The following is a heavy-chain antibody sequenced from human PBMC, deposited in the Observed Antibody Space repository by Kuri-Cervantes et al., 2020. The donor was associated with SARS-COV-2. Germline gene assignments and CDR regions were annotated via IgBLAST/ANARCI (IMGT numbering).Heavy chain of an antibody. CDR3: ARALANFWSGSDWYFDL. CDR1: GGSISSYY. Sequence: SETLPLTCTVSGGSISSYYWSWIRQPAGKGLEWIGRIYTSGSTNYNPSLKSRVTMSVDTSKNQFSLKLSSVTAADTAVYYCARALANFWSGSDWYFDLWGRGTLVTVSS. J-gene: IGHJ2*01. D-gene: IGHD3-3*01. CDR2: IYTSGST. V-gene: IGHV4-4*07.